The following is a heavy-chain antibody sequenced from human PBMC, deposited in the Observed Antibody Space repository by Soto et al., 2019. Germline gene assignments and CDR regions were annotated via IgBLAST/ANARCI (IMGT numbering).Heavy chain of an antibody. V-gene: IGHV5-51*01. CDR2: IYPGDSDT. J-gene: IGHJ3*02. CDR3: ARRGAVVPGDAFDI. CDR1: GYIFTTYW. Sequence: GESLKISCNASGYIFTTYWIGWVRQMPGKGLEWMGIIYPGDSDTRYSPSFQGQVTISADKSISTACLQWRSLKASDNAMYYCARRGAVVPGDAFDIWGQGTMVT. D-gene: IGHD3-22*01.